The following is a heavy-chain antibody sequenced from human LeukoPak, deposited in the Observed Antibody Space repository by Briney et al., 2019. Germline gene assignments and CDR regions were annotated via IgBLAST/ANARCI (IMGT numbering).Heavy chain of an antibody. J-gene: IGHJ5*02. Sequence: SGTLSLTCTVSGGSISSYYWSWIRQPPGKGLEWSGYIYYSGSTNYNPSLKSRVIISMDTSKNQFSRKLSSVTAADTAVYYCAREVSSTWFEWFDPWGQGTLVTVSS. V-gene: IGHV4-59*01. CDR1: GGSISSYY. CDR3: AREVSSTWFEWFDP. CDR2: IYYSGST. D-gene: IGHD6-6*01.